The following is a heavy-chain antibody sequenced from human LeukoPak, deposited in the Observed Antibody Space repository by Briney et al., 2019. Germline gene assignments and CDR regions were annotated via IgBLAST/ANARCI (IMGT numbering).Heavy chain of an antibody. CDR3: ARGDSSGWDRY. CDR2: INPSGGST. J-gene: IGHJ4*02. V-gene: IGHV1-46*01. Sequence: ASVKVSCKVSGYTFTSYYMHWVRQAPGPGLEWMGIINPSGGSTSYAQKSQGRVTMTRDMSTSTVYMELSSLRSEDTAVYYCARGDSSGWDRYWGQGTLVTVSS. CDR1: GYTFTSYY. D-gene: IGHD6-19*01.